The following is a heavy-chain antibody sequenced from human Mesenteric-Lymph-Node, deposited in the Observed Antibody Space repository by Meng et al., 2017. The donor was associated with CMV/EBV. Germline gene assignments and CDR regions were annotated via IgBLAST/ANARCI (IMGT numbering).Heavy chain of an antibody. CDR1: GFSFNSYG. D-gene: IGHD3-16*01. CDR2: IRDDGTKE. J-gene: IGHJ3*01. V-gene: IGHV3-30*02. CDR3: AKGGGDVAFDV. Sequence: GESLKISCAASGFSFNSYGMYWVRQAPGKGLEWVAFIRDDGTKEYYEDSVKGRFSISRDNSKNTLYLQMNSLRAVDTAVYYCAKGGGDVAFDVWGQGTMVTVSS.